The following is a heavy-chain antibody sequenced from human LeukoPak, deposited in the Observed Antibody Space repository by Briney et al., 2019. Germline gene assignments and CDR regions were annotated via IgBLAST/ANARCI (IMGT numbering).Heavy chain of an antibody. D-gene: IGHD3-10*01. CDR1: GFTFSSYV. V-gene: IGHV3-30*04. CDR2: ISYDGSNE. J-gene: IGHJ4*02. CDR3: AKSSGSNDY. Sequence: GGSLRLTCAASGFTFSSYVMHWVRQAPGKGLEWVAIISYDGSNEYYADSVKGRFTISRDNSKNTLYLQMNSLRAEDTAVYYCAKSSGSNDYWGQGTLVTVSS.